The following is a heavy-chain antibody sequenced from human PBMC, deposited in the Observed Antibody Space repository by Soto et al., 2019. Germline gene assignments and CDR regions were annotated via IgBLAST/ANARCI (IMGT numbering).Heavy chain of an antibody. Sequence: EVQLLESGGGLVQPGGSLRLSCAASGFTFSTCAMNWVRQAPGKGLEWVSSISGGGGSTYYGDSVKGRFTISTDNSKNTLYVQIKSLGADDTAVYYCAKQAVVVAATPGFDPWGQGTLVTVSS. CDR3: AKQAVVVAATPGFDP. J-gene: IGHJ5*02. CDR2: ISGGGGST. CDR1: GFTFSTCA. D-gene: IGHD2-15*01. V-gene: IGHV3-23*01.